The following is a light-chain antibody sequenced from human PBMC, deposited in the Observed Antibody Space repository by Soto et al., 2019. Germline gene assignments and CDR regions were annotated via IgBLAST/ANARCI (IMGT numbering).Light chain of an antibody. J-gene: IGKJ1*01. CDR3: QQYNNWPGT. V-gene: IGKV3-15*01. CDR2: GAS. CDR1: QNVRSN. Sequence: EIVMTQSPGTLSVSPGERATLSCRASQNVRSNLAWYQQKLGQAPRLLIYGASTRATGIPARFSGSGSGTESTLTISSLQSEDFAVYYCQQYNNWPGTFGQGTKVEIK.